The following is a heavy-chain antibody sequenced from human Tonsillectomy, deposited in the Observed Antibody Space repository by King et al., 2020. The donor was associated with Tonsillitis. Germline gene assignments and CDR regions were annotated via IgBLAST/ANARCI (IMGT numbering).Heavy chain of an antibody. CDR3: ARVTTGAFDI. D-gene: IGHD4-17*01. J-gene: IGHJ3*02. V-gene: IGHV3-74*01. Sequence: VQLVESGGGLVQPGGSLRLSCAGSGFTFSDYWMHWVCQAPGKGLVWVSGINSDGSSIIYADSVKGRITITRDIAKNTLYLQMNGLRAEDTAVYYCARVTTGAFDIWGQGTMVTVSS. CDR2: INSDGSSI. CDR1: GFTFSDYW.